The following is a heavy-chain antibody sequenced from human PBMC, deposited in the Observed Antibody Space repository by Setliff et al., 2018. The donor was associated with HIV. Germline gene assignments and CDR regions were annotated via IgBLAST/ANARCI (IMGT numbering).Heavy chain of an antibody. Sequence: SETLSLTCTVSGGSINSGIYYWTWIRQPAGKGLEWLGRIHIGGNTNYNPSLKSRVTMSVDTSKNQFSLKLTSVSAAYTATYFCARHARGSHDSWFAQAYSFNYWGQGVLVTVSS. J-gene: IGHJ4*02. D-gene: IGHD3-10*01. CDR2: IHIGGNT. CDR1: GGSINSGIYY. CDR3: ARHARGSHDSWFAQAYSFNY. V-gene: IGHV4-61*02.